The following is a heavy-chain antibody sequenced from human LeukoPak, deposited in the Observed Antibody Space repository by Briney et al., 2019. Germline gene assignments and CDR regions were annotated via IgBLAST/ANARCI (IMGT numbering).Heavy chain of an antibody. CDR3: ARKWVVPAAMDYYYYGMDV. Sequence: GGSLRLSCAASGFTFSSYWMHWVRQAPGKGLVWVSRINSDGSSTSYADSVKGRFTISRDNAKNTLYLQMNSLRAEDTAVYYCARKWVVPAAMDYYYYGMDVWCQGTTVTVSS. D-gene: IGHD2-2*01. CDR2: INSDGSST. J-gene: IGHJ6*02. CDR1: GFTFSSYW. V-gene: IGHV3-74*01.